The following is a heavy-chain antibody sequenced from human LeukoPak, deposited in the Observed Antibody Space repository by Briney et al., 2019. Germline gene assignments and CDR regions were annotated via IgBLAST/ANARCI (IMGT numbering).Heavy chain of an antibody. CDR2: ISGSGGST. CDR3: AKDHYYGSGTLLDY. J-gene: IGHJ4*02. CDR1: GFTFSSYG. Sequence: QPGGSLRHSCAASGFTFSSYGKSWVRQAPGKGLEWVSAISGSGGSTYYADSVKGRFTISRDNSKNTLYLQMNSLRAEDTAVYYCAKDHYYGSGTLLDYWGQGTLVTVSS. V-gene: IGHV3-23*01. D-gene: IGHD3-10*01.